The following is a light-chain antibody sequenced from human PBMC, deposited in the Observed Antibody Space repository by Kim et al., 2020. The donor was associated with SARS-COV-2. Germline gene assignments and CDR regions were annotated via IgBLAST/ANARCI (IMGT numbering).Light chain of an antibody. J-gene: IGKJ1*01. V-gene: IGKV3-15*01. CDR3: QQYNDWPRT. CDR2: GVS. Sequence: EIVMTQSPATLSVSPGDRAALSCRASQSVRNNLAWYQQKPGQAPRLLMYGVSTRATDIPARFSGSGSGTEFTLTISSLQSEDFAVYYCQQYNDWPRTFGQGTKVDIK. CDR1: QSVRNN.